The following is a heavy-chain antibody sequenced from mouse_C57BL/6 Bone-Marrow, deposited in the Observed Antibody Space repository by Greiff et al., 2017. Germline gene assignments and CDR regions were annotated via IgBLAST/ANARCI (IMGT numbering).Heavy chain of an antibody. CDR2: INPSTGGT. Sequence: VQLKESGPELVKPGASVKISCKASGYSFTGYYMNWVKQSPEKSLEWIGEINPSTGGTTYNQKFKAKATLTVDKSSSTAYMQLKSLTSEDSAVYYCARNDYHWYFDVWGTGTTVTVSS. CDR1: GYSFTGYY. D-gene: IGHD2-4*01. J-gene: IGHJ1*03. CDR3: ARNDYHWYFDV. V-gene: IGHV1-42*01.